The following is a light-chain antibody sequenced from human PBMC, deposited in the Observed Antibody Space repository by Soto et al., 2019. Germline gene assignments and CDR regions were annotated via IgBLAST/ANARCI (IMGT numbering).Light chain of an antibody. CDR3: QQYNSSLFT. Sequence: DIQMTQSPSTLSASVGDRVTITCRASQIVSGWLAWYQQKPGKAPKLLIYGASSLESGVPSRFSGSESGTEFTLTISSLQPDDFATYYCQQYNSSLFTFGLGTKVDIK. CDR1: QIVSGW. CDR2: GAS. J-gene: IGKJ3*01. V-gene: IGKV1-5*01.